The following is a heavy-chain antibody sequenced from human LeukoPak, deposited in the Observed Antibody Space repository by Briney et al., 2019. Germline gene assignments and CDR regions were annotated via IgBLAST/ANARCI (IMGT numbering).Heavy chain of an antibody. J-gene: IGHJ4*02. CDR3: ASGFSGSYSAFDY. D-gene: IGHD1-26*01. V-gene: IGHV1-46*01. Sequence: ASVKVSCKASGYTFTSYYMHWVRQAPGQGLEWMGIINPSGGSTSYAQKFQGRVTMTTDTSTSTAYMELRSLRSDDTAVYYCASGFSGSYSAFDYWGQGTLVTVSS. CDR2: INPSGGST. CDR1: GYTFTSYY.